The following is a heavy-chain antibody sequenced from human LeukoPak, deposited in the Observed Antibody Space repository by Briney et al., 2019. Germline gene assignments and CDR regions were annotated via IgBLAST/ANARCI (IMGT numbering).Heavy chain of an antibody. Sequence: GGSLRLSCAASGFTFSDYYMSWIRQAPGKGLEWVSYISSSSSYTNYADSVKGRFTISRANAKNSLYLQMNSLRAEDTAVYYCAREVVVVAEGYYLDYWGQGTLVTVSS. D-gene: IGHD2-15*01. CDR3: AREVVVVAEGYYLDY. CDR1: GFTFSDYY. V-gene: IGHV3-11*06. CDR2: ISSSSSYT. J-gene: IGHJ4*02.